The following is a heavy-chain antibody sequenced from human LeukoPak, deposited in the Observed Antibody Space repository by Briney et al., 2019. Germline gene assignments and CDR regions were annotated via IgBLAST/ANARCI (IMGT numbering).Heavy chain of an antibody. Sequence: PSETLSLTCTVSGGSISSTYDHWDWIRQPPGKGLEWLGSIRYSGTTYYNPSLKGRVTIFVDTSNNQFSLRLRSVTAADTAVYYCARRLHYFDYWGQGSQVTVSS. J-gene: IGHJ4*02. CDR2: IRYSGTT. CDR1: GGSISSTYDH. CDR3: ARRLHYFDY. V-gene: IGHV4-39*01. D-gene: IGHD2-21*02.